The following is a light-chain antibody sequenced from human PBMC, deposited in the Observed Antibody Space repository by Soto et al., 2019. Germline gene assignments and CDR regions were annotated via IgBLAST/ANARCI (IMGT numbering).Light chain of an antibody. CDR1: QSVSSSY. J-gene: IGKJ1*01. CDR3: HQYDSWPQT. CDR2: GAS. V-gene: IGKV3-20*01. Sequence: EIVLTQSPATLSLSPGERATLSCRASQSVSSSYLAWYQQKPGQAPRLLIYGASSRATGIPDRFSGSGSGTEFALTISSLQSEDFAVYYCHQYDSWPQTFGQGTKVDIK.